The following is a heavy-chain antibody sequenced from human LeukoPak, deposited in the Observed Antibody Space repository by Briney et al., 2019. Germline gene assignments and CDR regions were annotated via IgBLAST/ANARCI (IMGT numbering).Heavy chain of an antibody. D-gene: IGHD1-26*01. CDR3: TREMNTGSYGDY. V-gene: IGHV6-1*01. Sequence: SQTLSLTCAIFGESVSSNSVVWSWIRQSPSRGLEWLGRTYYRSEWYFDYALSVKSRITINPDTSKNQFSLHLNSVTPEDTAVYYCTREMNTGSYGDYWGQGTLVTVSS. CDR1: GESVSSNSVV. J-gene: IGHJ4*02. CDR2: TYYRSEWYF.